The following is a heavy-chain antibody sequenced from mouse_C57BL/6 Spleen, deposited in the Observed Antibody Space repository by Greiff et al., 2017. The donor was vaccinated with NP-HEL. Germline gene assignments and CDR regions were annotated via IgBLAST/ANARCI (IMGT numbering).Heavy chain of an antibody. CDR2: INPNNGGT. Sequence: VQLKESGPELVKPGASVKIPCKASGYTFTDYNMDWVKQSHGKSLEWIGDINPNNGGTIYNQKFKGKATLTVDKSSSTAYMELRSLTSEDTAVYYCARDGSYYYGSSCYAMDYWGQGTSVTVSS. J-gene: IGHJ4*01. D-gene: IGHD1-1*01. CDR1: GYTFTDYN. V-gene: IGHV1-18*01. CDR3: ARDGSYYYGSSCYAMDY.